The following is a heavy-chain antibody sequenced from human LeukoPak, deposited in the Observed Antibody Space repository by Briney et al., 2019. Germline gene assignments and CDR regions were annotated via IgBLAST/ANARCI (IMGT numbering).Heavy chain of an antibody. D-gene: IGHD6-13*01. CDR3: ARDISAAGTQPTGNYYYYYMDV. J-gene: IGHJ6*03. CDR1: GFTFSSYW. V-gene: IGHV3-7*01. CDR2: IKQDGSEK. Sequence: GGSLRLSCAASGFTFSSYWMSWVRQAPGKGLEWVANIKQDGSEKYYVDSVKGRFTISRDNAKNSLYLQMNSLRAEDTAVYYCARDISAAGTQPTGNYYYYYMDVWGKGTTVTVSS.